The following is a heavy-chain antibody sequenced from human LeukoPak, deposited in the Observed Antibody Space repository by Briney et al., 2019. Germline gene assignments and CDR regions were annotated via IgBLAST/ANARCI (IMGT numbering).Heavy chain of an antibody. CDR3: AKDKHTYYYGSGSYYYGMDV. CDR1: GFTLNSYA. J-gene: IGHJ6*04. D-gene: IGHD3-10*01. CDR2: LSAAGGST. Sequence: GGSLRLSCAASGFTLNSYAMSWVRQAPGKGLEWDSALSAAGGSTHYADSVRGRFTISRDNSQNTMYLQMNSLRAEDTAVYYCAKDKHTYYYGSGSYYYGMDVWGKGTTVTVSS. V-gene: IGHV3-23*01.